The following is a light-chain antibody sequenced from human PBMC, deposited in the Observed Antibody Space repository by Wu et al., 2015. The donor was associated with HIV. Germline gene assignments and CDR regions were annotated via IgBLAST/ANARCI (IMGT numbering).Light chain of an antibody. CDR2: DAS. J-gene: IGKJ1*01. Sequence: EVVLTQSPDTLSLSPGEKATLSCRASERVSNYVAWYQQKPGQAPRLLIYDASNRATGIPARFSGRGSETDFTLTISSLEPEDFAVHYCQQRRYWPQTFGRGTKVEIK. CDR3: QQRRYWPQT. V-gene: IGKV3-11*01. CDR1: ERVSNY.